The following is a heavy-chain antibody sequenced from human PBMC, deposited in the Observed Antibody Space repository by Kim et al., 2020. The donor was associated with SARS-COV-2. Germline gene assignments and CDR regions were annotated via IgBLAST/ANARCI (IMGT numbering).Heavy chain of an antibody. CDR3: ARDVYGSGSYFYFDY. V-gene: IGHV4-31*03. CDR2: IYYSGST. CDR1: GGSISSGGYY. D-gene: IGHD3-10*01. Sequence: SETLSLTCTVSGGSISSGGYYWSWIRQHPGKGLEWIGYIYYSGSTYYNPSLKSRVTISVDTSKNQFSLKLSSVTAADTAVYYCARDVYGSGSYFYFDYWGQGTLVTVSS. J-gene: IGHJ4*02.